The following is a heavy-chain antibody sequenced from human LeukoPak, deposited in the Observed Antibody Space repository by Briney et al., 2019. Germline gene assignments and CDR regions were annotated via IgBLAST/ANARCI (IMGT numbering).Heavy chain of an antibody. CDR1: GDSISRGSNY. CDR2: IYTTGST. J-gene: IGHJ5*02. D-gene: IGHD5-18*01. Sequence: SQTLSLTCTVSGDSISRGSNYWSWIRQPAGKGLEWIGRIYTTGSTNYNPSLRSRVTISIDTSENQLSLKLSSVTAADTAVYYCARGYSYGYGFDPWGQGTLVTVSS. CDR3: ARGYSYGYGFDP. V-gene: IGHV4-61*02.